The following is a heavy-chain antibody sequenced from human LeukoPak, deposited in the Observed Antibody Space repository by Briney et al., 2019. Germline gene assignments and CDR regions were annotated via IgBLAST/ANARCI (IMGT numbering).Heavy chain of an antibody. D-gene: IGHD3-10*01. Sequence: SETLSLTCAVYGGSLSGFYWSWIRQSPGKGLEWIGEINQSGSTNYNPSLKSRVTISVDTSKNQFSLKLSSVTAADTAVYSCAGFTFFRGVITFDYWGQGTLVTVSS. V-gene: IGHV4-34*01. CDR3: AGFTFFRGVITFDY. J-gene: IGHJ4*02. CDR1: GGSLSGFY. CDR2: INQSGST.